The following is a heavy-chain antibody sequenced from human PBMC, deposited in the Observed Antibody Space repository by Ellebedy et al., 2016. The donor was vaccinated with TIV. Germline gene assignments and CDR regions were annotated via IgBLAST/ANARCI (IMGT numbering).Heavy chain of an antibody. CDR1: GGTLSNYA. CDR2: ILPVFGTT. CDR3: AKGGRDVLTDHYSDY. J-gene: IGHJ4*02. Sequence: AASVKVSCNASGGTLSNYAINWVRQAPGPGLEWMGGILPVFGTTNYVQKFQGSVTITADASTSTAYMELSSLRSADTAVYYCAKGGRDVLTDHYSDYWGQGTLVTVSS. V-gene: IGHV1-69*13. D-gene: IGHD3-9*01.